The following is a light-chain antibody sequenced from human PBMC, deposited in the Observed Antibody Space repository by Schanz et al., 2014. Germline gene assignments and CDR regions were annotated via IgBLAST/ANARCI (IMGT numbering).Light chain of an antibody. CDR2: LGS. Sequence: DIVMTQSPLSLPVTPGEPASISCRSSQSLLQSNGYNYVDWYLQKPGQSPQLLIYLGSSRASGVPDRFSGSGSGTDFTLKISRVDADDVGIYYCMQALQTLPITFGQGTRLEIK. V-gene: IGKV2-28*01. CDR3: MQALQTLPIT. J-gene: IGKJ5*01. CDR1: QSLLQSNGYNY.